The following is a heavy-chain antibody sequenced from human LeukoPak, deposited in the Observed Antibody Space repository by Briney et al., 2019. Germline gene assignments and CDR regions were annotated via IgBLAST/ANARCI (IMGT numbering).Heavy chain of an antibody. CDR1: GASISSSNW. V-gene: IGHV4-4*02. Sequence: PSGTLSLTCAVSGASISSSNWWTWVRQTPGKGLEWIGEINHSGSTNYNPSLKSRVTISVDTSKNQFSLKLSSVTAADTAVYYCARTYQGYWGQGTLVTVSS. D-gene: IGHD2-2*01. CDR3: ARTYQGY. CDR2: INHSGST. J-gene: IGHJ4*02.